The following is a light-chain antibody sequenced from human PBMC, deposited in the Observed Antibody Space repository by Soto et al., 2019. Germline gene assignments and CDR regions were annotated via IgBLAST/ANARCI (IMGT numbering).Light chain of an antibody. CDR3: ATWDDNLNGLV. CDR1: TSNIGTNT. J-gene: IGLJ2*01. Sequence: QSVLTQPPSASWTPGQTVTMSCSGSTSNIGTNTVTWYQQLPGSAPKVLIYVNNQRRSGVPDRFSGSKSGTSAFLAITGLQSEDEADYYCATWDDNLNGLVFGEGTKLTVL. CDR2: VNN. V-gene: IGLV1-44*01.